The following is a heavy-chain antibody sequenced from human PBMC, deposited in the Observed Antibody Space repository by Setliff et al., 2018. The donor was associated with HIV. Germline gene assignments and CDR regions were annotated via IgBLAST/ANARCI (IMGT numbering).Heavy chain of an antibody. CDR1: GFTFSSYS. D-gene: IGHD3-3*01. J-gene: IGHJ4*02. Sequence: PGGSLRLSCAASGFTFSSYSMNWVRQAPGKGLEWVSYISSSRSTIYYADSVKGRFTISRDNAKNSVYLQMNSLRAEDTAVYYGGRAFSGYYFDYWGQGTLVTVSS. CDR2: ISSSRSTI. CDR3: GRAFSGYYFDY. V-gene: IGHV3-48*01.